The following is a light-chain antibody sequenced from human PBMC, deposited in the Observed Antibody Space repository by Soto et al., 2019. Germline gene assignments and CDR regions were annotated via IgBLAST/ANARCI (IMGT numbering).Light chain of an antibody. CDR3: RVWHFSPDHRV. V-gene: IGLV3-21*02. Sequence: SYELTQPPSVSVAPGQTARITCGGKNIETKSVHWYQQRPGQAPVLVVSDDHHRPSGISDRLSGSNSGNTATLTISRVGAGDGADYYCRVWHFSPDHRVLGGGTNLTVL. CDR2: DDH. J-gene: IGLJ3*02. CDR1: NIETKS.